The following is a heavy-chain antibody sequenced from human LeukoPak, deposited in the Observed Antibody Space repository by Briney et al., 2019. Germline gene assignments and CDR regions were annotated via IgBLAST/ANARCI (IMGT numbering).Heavy chain of an antibody. V-gene: IGHV3-15*01. CDR2: IKSKTDGGTT. CDR3: TTVSYGGAYYYYYMDV. CDR1: GFTFSNAW. J-gene: IGHJ6*03. D-gene: IGHD4-23*01. Sequence: GGSLRLSCAASGFTFSNAWMSWVRQAPGKGLEWVGRIKSKTDGGTTDYAAPVKGRFTISRDDSKNTLYLQMNSLKTEDTAVYYCTTVSYGGAYYYYYMDVWGKGTTVTVSS.